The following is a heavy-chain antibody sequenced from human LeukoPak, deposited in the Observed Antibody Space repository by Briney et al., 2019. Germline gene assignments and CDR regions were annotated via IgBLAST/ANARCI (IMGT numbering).Heavy chain of an antibody. CDR3: ARGYSSSFRDYYYYMDV. D-gene: IGHD6-6*01. J-gene: IGHJ6*03. V-gene: IGHV4-4*07. CDR1: GGSISSYY. CDR2: IYTSGST. Sequence: PSETLSLTCTVSGGSISSYYWSWIRQPAGKGLEWIGRIYTSGSTNYNPSLKSRVTMSVDTSKNQFSLKLSSVTAADTAVYYCARGYSSSFRDYYYYMDVWGKGTTVTVSS.